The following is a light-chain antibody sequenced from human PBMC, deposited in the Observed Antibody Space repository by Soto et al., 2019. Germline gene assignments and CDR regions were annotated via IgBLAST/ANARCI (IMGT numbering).Light chain of an antibody. CDR3: SSYAGSNNFV. J-gene: IGLJ1*01. CDR1: SSDVGGYNY. CDR2: GVA. V-gene: IGLV2-8*01. Sequence: QSPLTQPPSASLSPGQSVTISCTGTSSDVGGYNYVSWFQQHPGKAPKVIIYGVANRPSGVPDRFSGSKSGNTASLTVSGLQAEDEADYYCSSYAGSNNFVFGTGTKVTVL.